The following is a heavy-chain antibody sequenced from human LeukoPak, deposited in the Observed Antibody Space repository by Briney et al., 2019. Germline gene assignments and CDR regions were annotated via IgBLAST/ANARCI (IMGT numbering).Heavy chain of an antibody. Sequence: PSETLSLTCAVYSGSFSGYNWNWIRQSPGKGPEWIGEINQSGRINYNPSLKSRVTISVDTSKNQFSLKLTSLTAADTAVYYCAREAAIATAIVWFDPWGQGTLVTVTS. CDR3: AREAAIATAIVWFDP. V-gene: IGHV4-34*01. D-gene: IGHD6-13*01. CDR2: INQSGRI. CDR1: SGSFSGYN. J-gene: IGHJ5*02.